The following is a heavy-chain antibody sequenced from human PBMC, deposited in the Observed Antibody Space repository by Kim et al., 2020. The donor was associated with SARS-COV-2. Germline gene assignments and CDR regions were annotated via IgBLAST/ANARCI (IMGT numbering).Heavy chain of an antibody. CDR1: GYTFTSYA. CDR2: INTNTGNP. Sequence: ASVKVSCKASGYTFTSYAINWVRQAPGQGLEWMGWINTNTGNPTYAQGFTGRFVFSLDTSVSTAYLQISSLKAEDTAVYYCARDYIWRIGGSYYYYYMDVWGKGTTVTVSS. V-gene: IGHV7-4-1*02. J-gene: IGHJ6*03. CDR3: ARDYIWRIGGSYYYYYMDV. D-gene: IGHD3-16*01.